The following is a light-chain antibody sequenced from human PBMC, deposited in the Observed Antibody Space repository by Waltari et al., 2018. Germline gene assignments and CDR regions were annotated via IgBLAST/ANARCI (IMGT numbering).Light chain of an antibody. CDR1: SIGSKG. J-gene: IGLJ2*01. Sequence: SYVLTQPPSVSVAPGKTARISCGGNSIGSKGVHWYQQKPGQAPAVVTYYDSDRPSGIPERFSVSNSVNTATLTISRVEAGDEADDYCQVWDSSSDHVVFGGGTKLTVL. CDR3: QVWDSSSDHVV. CDR2: YDS. V-gene: IGLV3-21*04.